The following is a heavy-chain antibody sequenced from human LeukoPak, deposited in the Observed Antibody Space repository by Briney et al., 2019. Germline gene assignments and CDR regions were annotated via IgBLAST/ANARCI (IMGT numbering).Heavy chain of an antibody. CDR1: GFTFSSYS. CDR3: ARAMYCTNGVCEGSYYYYMDV. CDR2: ISSSSSYI. D-gene: IGHD2-8*01. Sequence: GGSLRLSCAASGFTFSSYSMNWVRQAPGKGLEWVSSISSSSSYIYYADSVKGRFTISRDNAKNSLYLQMNSLRAEDTAVYYCARAMYCTNGVCEGSYYYYMDVWGKGTTVTVSS. J-gene: IGHJ6*03. V-gene: IGHV3-21*01.